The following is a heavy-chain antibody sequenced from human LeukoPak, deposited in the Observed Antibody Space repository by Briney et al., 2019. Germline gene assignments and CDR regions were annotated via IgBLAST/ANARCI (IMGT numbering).Heavy chain of an antibody. CDR1: GGSITGYY. Sequence: SETLSLTCTVSGGSITGYYWSWIRQSPGKGLEWIGYVYGSGMTNYNPSLKSRVTISLDTSKNQFSLKLTSVTAADTAVYYCARDSGPRGGSGYYTDTTRDYWGQGTLVTVSS. CDR2: VYGSGMT. D-gene: IGHD3-3*01. V-gene: IGHV4-59*01. J-gene: IGHJ4*02. CDR3: ARDSGPRGGSGYYTDTTRDY.